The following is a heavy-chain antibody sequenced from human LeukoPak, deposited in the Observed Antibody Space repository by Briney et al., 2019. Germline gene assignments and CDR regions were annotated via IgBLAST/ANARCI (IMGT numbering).Heavy chain of an antibody. CDR1: GYTFTSYG. Sequence: ASVKVSCKASGYTFTSYGISWVRQAPGQGLEWMGWINAHNGNTNYAQKLQGRVTMTTDTSTSTAYMELRSLRSDDTAVYYCARNRPPPRSCTNGVCYFADYYYYYMDVWGKGTTVTVSS. D-gene: IGHD2-8*01. CDR3: ARNRPPPRSCTNGVCYFADYYYYYMDV. V-gene: IGHV1-18*01. J-gene: IGHJ6*03. CDR2: INAHNGNT.